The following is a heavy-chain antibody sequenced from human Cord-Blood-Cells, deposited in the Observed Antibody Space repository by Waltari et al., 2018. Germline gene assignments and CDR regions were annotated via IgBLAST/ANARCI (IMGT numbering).Heavy chain of an antibody. CDR1: GFYLINYV. CDR3: SRDSFGALPVPF. V-gene: IGHV3-30*03. D-gene: IGHD3-3*01. J-gene: IGHJ4*02. CDR2: IAYYGSNK. Sequence: ERLVESGGGVVSLGLSMAPPCAAFGFYLINYVMHWVRQAAVKGLEWVAVIAYYGSNKYYADSVKGRFTISRDNSKNTLYLQMDSLGAEDAAVYDCSRDSFGALPVPFWGQGTLVTVSS.